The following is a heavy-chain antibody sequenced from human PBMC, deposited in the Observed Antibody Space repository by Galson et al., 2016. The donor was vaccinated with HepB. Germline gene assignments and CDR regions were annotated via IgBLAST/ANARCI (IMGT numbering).Heavy chain of an antibody. CDR3: ARGVLAVGGKSPGRYYMDV. CDR1: SYSISSGCY. CDR2: IYHSGST. J-gene: IGHJ6*03. V-gene: IGHV4-38-2*01. Sequence: SETLSLTCAVSSYSISSGCYWGWIRQPPGKGLEWIGSIYHSGSTYYYPSLKSRVTISVDTSKNLFSLKLSSVTAADTAVYYCARGVLAVGGKSPGRYYMDVWGKGTTVTVSS. D-gene: IGHD6-19*01.